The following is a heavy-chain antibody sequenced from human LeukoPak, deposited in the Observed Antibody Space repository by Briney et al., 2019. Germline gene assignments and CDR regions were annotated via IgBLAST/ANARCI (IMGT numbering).Heavy chain of an antibody. CDR3: ARGATADTRHLDY. V-gene: IGHV3-21*01. D-gene: IGHD2-21*02. Sequence: PGGCLRLSCAASGFTFSSYSMNWVRQAPGKGLEWVSIISSSSNDIHYADSVKGRFTISRDNTKNSVYLQMNSLRDEDTAVYSCARGATADTRHLDYWGQGSLVTVSS. CDR1: GFTFSSYS. J-gene: IGHJ4*02. CDR2: ISSSSNDI.